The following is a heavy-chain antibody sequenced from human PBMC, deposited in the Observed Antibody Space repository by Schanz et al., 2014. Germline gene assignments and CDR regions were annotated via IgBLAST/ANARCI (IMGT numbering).Heavy chain of an antibody. CDR3: ARGRGCTGGSCCSWFAL. CDR1: GYTFISYG. Sequence: QVQLVQSGAEVKKPGASVKVSCKASGYTFISYGIKWVRQAPGQGLEWMGIINLSGGSTNNAQKFRGAVTLTTDTSTDTAYLELTSLRSEDTAVYYCARGRGCTGGSCCSWFALWGQGTLVTVSS. D-gene: IGHD2-15*01. V-gene: IGHV1-46*01. J-gene: IGHJ5*02. CDR2: INLSGGST.